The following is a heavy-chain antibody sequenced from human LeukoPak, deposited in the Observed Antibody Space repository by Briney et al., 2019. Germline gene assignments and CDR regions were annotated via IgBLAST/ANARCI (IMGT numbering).Heavy chain of an antibody. D-gene: IGHD1-1*01. CDR3: ARGTAA. CDR1: GGSISSGNYY. J-gene: IGHJ5*02. V-gene: IGHV4-31*03. Sequence: PSQTLSLTCTVSGGSISSGNYYWSWIRQHPGKGLEWIGYISYSGSTSYNPSLKSRVSISVDTSKNQFSLKLTSVTAADTAVYYCARGTAAWGQGTLVTVSS. CDR2: ISYSGST.